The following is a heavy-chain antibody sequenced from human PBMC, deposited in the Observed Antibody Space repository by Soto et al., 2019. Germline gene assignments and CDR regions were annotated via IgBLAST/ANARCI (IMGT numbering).Heavy chain of an antibody. J-gene: IGHJ3*02. CDR2: IYPGDSDT. V-gene: IGHV5-51*01. CDR1: GYSFTSYW. Sequence: PGESLKISCKGSGYSFTSYWIGWVRQMPGKGLEWMGIIYPGDSDTTYSPSFQGQVTISADKSISTAYLQWSSLKASDTAMYYCARLYGIAARLGAFDIWGQGTMVTGSS. D-gene: IGHD6-6*01. CDR3: ARLYGIAARLGAFDI.